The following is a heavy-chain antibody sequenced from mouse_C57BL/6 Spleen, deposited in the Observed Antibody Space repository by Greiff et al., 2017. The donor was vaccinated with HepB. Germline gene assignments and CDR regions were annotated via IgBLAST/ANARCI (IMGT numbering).Heavy chain of an antibody. CDR1: GYTFTSYW. Sequence: QVQLQQPGAELVKPGASVKLSCKASGYTFTSYWMQWVKQRPGQGLEWIGEIDPSDSYTNYNQKFKGKATLTVDTSSSTAYMQLSSLTSEDSAVYYCARYYGSPYYFDYWGQGTTLTVSS. J-gene: IGHJ2*01. CDR3: ARYYGSPYYFDY. CDR2: IDPSDSYT. D-gene: IGHD1-1*01. V-gene: IGHV1-50*01.